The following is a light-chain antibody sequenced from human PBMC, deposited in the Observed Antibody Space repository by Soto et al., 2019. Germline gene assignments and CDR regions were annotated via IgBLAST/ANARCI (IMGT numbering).Light chain of an antibody. CDR2: DAS. CDR3: QQRSNWPPYT. CDR1: QSVSSY. J-gene: IGKJ2*01. Sequence: EIVLTQSPATLSLSPGERATLSCRASQSVSSYLAWYQQKPGQATRLLIYDASNRATGIPARFSGSESGTDFTLTLSSLEPEDFAVYYCQQRSNWPPYTFGQGTKLDIK. V-gene: IGKV3-11*01.